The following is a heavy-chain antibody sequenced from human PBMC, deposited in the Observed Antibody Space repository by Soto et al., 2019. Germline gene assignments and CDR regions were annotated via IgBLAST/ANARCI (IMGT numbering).Heavy chain of an antibody. CDR2: IFSNDEK. V-gene: IGHV2-26*01. Sequence: VSGPTLVNPTETLTLTCTVSGFSLSNARMGVSWIRQPPGKALEWLAHIFSNDEKSYSTSLKSRLTISKDTSKSQVVLTMTNMDPVDTATYYCARIRGSSSSPYFDYWGQGTLVTVSS. J-gene: IGHJ4*02. D-gene: IGHD6-6*01. CDR3: ARIRGSSSSPYFDY. CDR1: GFSLSNARMG.